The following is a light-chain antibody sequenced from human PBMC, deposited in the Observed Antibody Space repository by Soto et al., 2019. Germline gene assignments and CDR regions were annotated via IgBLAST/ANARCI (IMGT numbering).Light chain of an antibody. J-gene: IGLJ3*02. V-gene: IGLV2-14*01. CDR3: SSYTSSNTWV. Sequence: QSALTQPASVSGSPGQSITISCTGTSSDIGAYNYVSWYQQHPGKAPKLMIYEVSNWPSGVSNRFSGSKSGNTASLTISGLKAADEADYSCSSYTSSNTWVFGAGTKLTVL. CDR1: SSDIGAYNY. CDR2: EVS.